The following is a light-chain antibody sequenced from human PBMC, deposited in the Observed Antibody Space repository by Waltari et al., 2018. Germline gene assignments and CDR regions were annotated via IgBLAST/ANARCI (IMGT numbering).Light chain of an antibody. CDR2: GAS. J-gene: IGKJ4*01. CDR3: QHYNNLPLT. CDR1: ESVSST. V-gene: IGKV3-15*01. Sequence: EIVMTQSPATLSVSPGERATLSCRASESVSSTLAWYHQRAGQAPRRPIYGASTRATGIPDRFSGSGSGTEFTLTISSLQSEDFAVYFCQHYNNLPLTFGGGTKVEIK.